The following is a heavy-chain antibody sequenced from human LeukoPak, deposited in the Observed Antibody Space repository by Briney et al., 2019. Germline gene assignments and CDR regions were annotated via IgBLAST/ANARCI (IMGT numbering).Heavy chain of an antibody. CDR2: IWYDGSNK. V-gene: IGHV3-33*01. CDR1: GFTFSSYG. D-gene: IGHD3-22*01. CDR3: ARVLLPLYGMDV. Sequence: PGGSLRLSCAASGFTFSSYGMHWVRQAPGKGLEWVAVIWYDGSNKYYADSVKGRFTISGDNSKNTLYLQMNSLRAEDTAVYYCARVLLPLYGMDVWGQGTTVTVSS. J-gene: IGHJ6*02.